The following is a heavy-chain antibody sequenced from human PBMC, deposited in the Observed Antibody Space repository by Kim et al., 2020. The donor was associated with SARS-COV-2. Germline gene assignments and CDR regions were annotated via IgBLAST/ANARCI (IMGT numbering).Heavy chain of an antibody. CDR1: GFTFSSFS. CDR3: AKVLHYGSGDMTHCFDY. D-gene: IGHD3-10*01. J-gene: IGHJ4*02. Sequence: GGSLRLSCAASGFTFSSFSMTWVRQLPGKGLEWVSDINSDGGLTFYADSVKGRFTISRDNSKNTLYLQMNSLRADDTAVYYCAKVLHYGSGDMTHCFDYWGQGTSVTVSS. CDR2: INSDGGLT. V-gene: IGHV3-23*01.